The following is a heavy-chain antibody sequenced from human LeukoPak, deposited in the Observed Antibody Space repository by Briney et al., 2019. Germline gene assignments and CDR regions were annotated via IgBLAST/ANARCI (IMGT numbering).Heavy chain of an antibody. CDR3: ARLDYDSSGYYSCFDY. D-gene: IGHD3-22*01. Sequence: PSETLLITCTVSGGSISSSSYYWGWIRQPPGKGMEWIGSIYYSGSTYYNPSLKSRVTISVDTSKNQFSLKLSSVTAADTAVYYCARLDYDSSGYYSCFDYWGQGTLVTVSS. V-gene: IGHV4-39*01. J-gene: IGHJ4*02. CDR2: IYYSGST. CDR1: GGSISSSSYY.